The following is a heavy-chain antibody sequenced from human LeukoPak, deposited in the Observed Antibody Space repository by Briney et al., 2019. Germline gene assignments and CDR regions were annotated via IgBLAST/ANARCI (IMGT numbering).Heavy chain of an antibody. V-gene: IGHV1-69*01. CDR3: ARDRSSSGLLWFGEVYYYMDV. Sequence: SVKVSCKASGGTFSSYAISWVRQAPGQGLEWMGGIIPIFGTANYAQKFQGRVTITADESTSTAYMELSSLRSDDTAVYYCARDRSSSGLLWFGEVYYYMDVWGKGTTVTVSS. CDR1: GGTFSSYA. CDR2: IIPIFGTA. D-gene: IGHD3-10*01. J-gene: IGHJ6*03.